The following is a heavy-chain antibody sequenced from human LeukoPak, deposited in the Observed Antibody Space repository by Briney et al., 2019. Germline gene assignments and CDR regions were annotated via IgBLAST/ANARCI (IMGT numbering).Heavy chain of an antibody. Sequence: GGSLRLSCAASGFTFSSYGMHWVRQAPGKGLEWVAVIWYDGSNKYYADSVKGRFTISRDHSKNTLYLQMNSLRAEDTAVYYCAREDTMVRGVIPRNYYYYYGMDVWGQGTTVTVSS. J-gene: IGHJ6*02. CDR2: IWYDGSNK. V-gene: IGHV3-33*01. D-gene: IGHD3-10*01. CDR3: AREDTMVRGVIPRNYYYYYGMDV. CDR1: GFTFSSYG.